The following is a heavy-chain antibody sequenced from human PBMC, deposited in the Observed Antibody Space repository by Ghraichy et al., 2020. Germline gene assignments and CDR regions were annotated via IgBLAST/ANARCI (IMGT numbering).Heavy chain of an antibody. CDR3: VRGFSYSFDY. Sequence: GGSLRLSCAASGFIFSRYAMRWARQAPGKGPEWVSDISGGSDITYYADSVRGRFTVSRDNSRNTLYLQMNALTAEDTAIYYCVRGFSYSFDYWGQGTLVTVSS. J-gene: IGHJ4*02. CDR2: ISGGSDIT. V-gene: IGHV3-23*01. CDR1: GFIFSRYA. D-gene: IGHD5-18*01.